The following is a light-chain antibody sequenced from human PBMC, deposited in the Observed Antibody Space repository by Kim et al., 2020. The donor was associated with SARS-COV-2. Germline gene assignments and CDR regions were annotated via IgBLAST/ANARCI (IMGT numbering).Light chain of an antibody. CDR2: GAS. Sequence: EIVLTQFPGTLSLSPGERATLSCRASQNITSAYLDWYQQKPGQAPRLLIYGASSRATGIPDRFSGSGSGTDFSLTISRLEPEDFAVYFCHQYAGWTFGQGTKVDI. CDR3: HQYAGWT. J-gene: IGKJ1*01. V-gene: IGKV3-20*01. CDR1: QNITSAY.